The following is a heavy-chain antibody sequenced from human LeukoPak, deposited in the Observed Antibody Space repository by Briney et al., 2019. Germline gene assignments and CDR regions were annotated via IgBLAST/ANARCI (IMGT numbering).Heavy chain of an antibody. D-gene: IGHD2-15*01. CDR2: IYHSGST. CDR1: GYSISSGYY. Sequence: SETLSLTCAVSGYSISSGYYWGWIRQPPGKGLEWIGSIYHSGSTYYNPPLKSRVTISVDTSKNQFSLKLSSVTAADTAVYYCARAGYCSGGSCYSWFDPWGQGTRVTVSS. CDR3: ARAGYCSGGSCYSWFDP. J-gene: IGHJ5*02. V-gene: IGHV4-38-2*01.